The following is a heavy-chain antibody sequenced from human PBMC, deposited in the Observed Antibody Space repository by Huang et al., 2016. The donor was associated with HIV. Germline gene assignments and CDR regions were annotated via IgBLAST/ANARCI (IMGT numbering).Heavy chain of an antibody. D-gene: IGHD6-6*01. Sequence: QVTLRESGPALVKPTQTLTLTCTFSGFSLSTSGMCVSWIRQPPGQALEWLALIDWDDDKYYSTSLKTRLTISKDTSKNQVVLIMTNMDPVDTATYYCARSIYSIAAYNRAFDIWGQGTMVSVSS. V-gene: IGHV2-70*01. CDR3: ARSIYSIAAYNRAFDI. J-gene: IGHJ3*02. CDR1: GFSLSTSGMC. CDR2: IDWDDDK.